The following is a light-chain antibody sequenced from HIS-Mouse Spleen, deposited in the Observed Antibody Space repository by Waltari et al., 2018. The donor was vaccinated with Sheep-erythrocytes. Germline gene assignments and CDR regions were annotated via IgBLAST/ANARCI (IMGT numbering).Light chain of an antibody. CDR2: EVS. CDR3: SSYAGSNNWV. CDR1: SSYVGGYTY. Sequence: QSALTQPPSASGSPGQSVTISCTGTSSYVGGYTYVSWSQPHPGKAPKLTIYEVSKRPSGVPDRFSGSKSGNTASLTVSGLQAEDEADYYCSSYAGSNNWVFGGGTKLTVL. J-gene: IGLJ3*02. V-gene: IGLV2-8*01.